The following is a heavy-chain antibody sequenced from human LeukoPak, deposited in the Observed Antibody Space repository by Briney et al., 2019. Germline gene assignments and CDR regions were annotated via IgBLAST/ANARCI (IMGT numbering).Heavy chain of an antibody. CDR3: ARGIQLWPKFDY. CDR1: GYTFTSYD. J-gene: IGHJ4*02. D-gene: IGHD5-18*01. CDR2: MNPNSGNT. Sequence: ASVKVSCKASGYTFTSYDINWVRQATGQGLEWMGWMNPNSGNTGYAQKFQGRVTMTRNTSISTAYMELSSLRSEDTAVYYCARGIQLWPKFDYWGQGTPVTVSS. V-gene: IGHV1-8*01.